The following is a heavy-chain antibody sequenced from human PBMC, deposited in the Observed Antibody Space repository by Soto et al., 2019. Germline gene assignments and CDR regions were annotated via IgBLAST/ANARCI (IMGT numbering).Heavy chain of an antibody. J-gene: IGHJ6*02. D-gene: IGHD3-10*01. V-gene: IGHV4-59*08. CDR1: GGSISNYY. CDR2: VHDSWGS. Sequence: SETLSFTCTVSGGSISNYYWSWFRQTPGKGLEWIGYVHDSWGSNYNPSLKSRVAISLDTSKSQFSLKLTSVTATDTAVYYCARQGFGALHGLVYVWGQGTTVTVSS. CDR3: ARQGFGALHGLVYV.